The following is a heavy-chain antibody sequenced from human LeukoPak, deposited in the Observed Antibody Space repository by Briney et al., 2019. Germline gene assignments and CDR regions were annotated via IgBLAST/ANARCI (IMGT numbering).Heavy chain of an antibody. CDR2: ISYDGSNK. Sequence: GGSLRLSCAASGFTFSSYGMHWVRQAPGRGLEWVAVISYDGSNKYYADSVKGRFTISRDNSKNTLYLQMNSLRAEDTAVYYCAKVTHSSGWFEYFQHWGQGTLVTVSS. D-gene: IGHD6-19*01. J-gene: IGHJ1*01. CDR1: GFTFSSYG. V-gene: IGHV3-30*18. CDR3: AKVTHSSGWFEYFQH.